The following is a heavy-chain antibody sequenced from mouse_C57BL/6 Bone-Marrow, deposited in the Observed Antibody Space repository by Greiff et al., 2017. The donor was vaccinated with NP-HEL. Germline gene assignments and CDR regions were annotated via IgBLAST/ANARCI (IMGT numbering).Heavy chain of an antibody. V-gene: IGHV1-72*01. D-gene: IGHD1-1*01. Sequence: QVQLQQPGADLVKPGASVKLSCKASGYTFTSYWMHWVKQRPGRGLEWIGRIDPNSGGTKFNEKFKTKATLTVDKPSSPAYMQLSSLTSEGSAVYYCARYYYGSRGWYFDVWGTGTTVTVSS. J-gene: IGHJ1*03. CDR2: IDPNSGGT. CDR3: ARYYYGSRGWYFDV. CDR1: GYTFTSYW.